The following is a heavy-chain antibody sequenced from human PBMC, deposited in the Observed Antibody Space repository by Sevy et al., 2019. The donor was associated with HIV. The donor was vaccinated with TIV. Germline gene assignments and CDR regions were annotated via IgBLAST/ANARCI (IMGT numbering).Heavy chain of an antibody. J-gene: IGHJ1*01. CDR2: IRQDGSEI. CDR3: VRAIQSDGSF. Sequence: GGSLRLSCVASGFNLENFWMNWVRQAPGKGLEWVANIRQDGSEIYYVGSVKGRLTISRDNARNLVYLQLNSLRVEDTVLYYCVRAIQSDGSFWGQGALVTVSS. D-gene: IGHD6-19*01. V-gene: IGHV3-7*01. CDR1: GFNLENFW.